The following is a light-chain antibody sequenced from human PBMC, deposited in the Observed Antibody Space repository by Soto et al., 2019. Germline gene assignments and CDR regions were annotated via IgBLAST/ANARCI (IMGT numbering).Light chain of an antibody. CDR2: SDN. J-gene: IGLJ1*01. CDR1: TPNIGKNT. Sequence: VLTQPPSSSGTPGQRVPISCSGSTPNIGKNTVNWYQQLPGTAPKLLIYSDNQRPSGVPDRFSGSKSGTSASLAISGLQSEDEADYYCAAWDDSLNGLVFGTGTKVTVL. V-gene: IGLV1-44*01. CDR3: AAWDDSLNGLV.